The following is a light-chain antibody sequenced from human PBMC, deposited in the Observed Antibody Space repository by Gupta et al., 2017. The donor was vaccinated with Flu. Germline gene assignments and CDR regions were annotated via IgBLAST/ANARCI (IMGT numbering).Light chain of an antibody. J-gene: IGKJ1*01. CDR3: QQDGNSPST. CDR1: QSLLYSSNNKEF. V-gene: IGKV4-1*01. Sequence: DIVMTQSPDSLSVSLGERATINCKSNQSLLYSSNNKEFFYWYQQKLGQPPKLLIYWASMRGCGVPGLFNGRGSEAEFTLTISDLQAEDVAVYCCQQDGNSPSTFGEGTKMEIK. CDR2: WAS.